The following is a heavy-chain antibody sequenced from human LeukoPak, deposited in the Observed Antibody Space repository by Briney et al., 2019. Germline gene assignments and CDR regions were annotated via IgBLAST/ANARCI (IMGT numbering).Heavy chain of an antibody. D-gene: IGHD3-10*01. J-gene: IGHJ3*02. CDR1: GYTFTSYG. V-gene: IGHV1-18*01. Sequence: ASVKVSCKASGYTFTSYGISWVRQAPGQGLEWMGWISAYNGNTNYAQKLQGRVTMTTDTSTSTAYMELRSLRSDDTAVYYCARALFPARYGSGGSNAFDIWGQGTMVTVSS. CDR3: ARALFPARYGSGGSNAFDI. CDR2: ISAYNGNT.